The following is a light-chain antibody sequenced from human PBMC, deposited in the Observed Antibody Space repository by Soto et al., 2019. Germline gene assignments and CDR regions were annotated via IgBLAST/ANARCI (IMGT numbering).Light chain of an antibody. Sequence: DIQMTQSPSSLSASLGDRVTITCRASQGISNYLSWYQQKPGKAPKLLIYAASNLQSGVPSRFSGSGSGTDFTLTISSLQPEDFATYFCQQSYSTPPWTFGQGTKVDI. CDR2: AAS. CDR1: QGISNY. J-gene: IGKJ1*01. CDR3: QQSYSTPPWT. V-gene: IGKV1-39*01.